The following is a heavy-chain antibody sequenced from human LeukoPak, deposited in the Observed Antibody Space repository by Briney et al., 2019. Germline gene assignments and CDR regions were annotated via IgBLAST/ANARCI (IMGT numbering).Heavy chain of an antibody. J-gene: IGHJ4*02. CDR3: ARVLYYDSSGYYRYYFDY. D-gene: IGHD3-22*01. CDR1: GGSISSSSYY. CDR2: IYYSGST. Sequence: PSETLSLTCTVSGGSISSSSYYWGWIRQPPGKGLEWIGSIYYSGSTYYNPSLKSRVTISVDTSKNQFSLELSSVTAADTAVYYCARVLYYDSSGYYRYYFDYWGQGTLVTVSS. V-gene: IGHV4-39*07.